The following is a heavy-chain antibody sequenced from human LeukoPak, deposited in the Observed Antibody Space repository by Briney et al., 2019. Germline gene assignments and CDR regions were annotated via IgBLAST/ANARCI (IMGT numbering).Heavy chain of an antibody. CDR3: ARVLEDCGGDCYPGGFDY. V-gene: IGHV4-31*03. J-gene: IGHJ4*02. CDR1: GGSISGGGDY. D-gene: IGHD2-21*02. Sequence: PSQTLSLTCTVSGGSISGGGDYWSWTRQHPGKGLEWIGYIYYSGSTYYNPSLKSRVTISVDTSKNQFSLKLSSVTAADTAVYYCARVLEDCGGDCYPGGFDYWGQGALVTVSS. CDR2: IYYSGST.